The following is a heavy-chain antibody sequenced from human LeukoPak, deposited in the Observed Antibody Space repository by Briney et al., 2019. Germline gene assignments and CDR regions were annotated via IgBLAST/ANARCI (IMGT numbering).Heavy chain of an antibody. J-gene: IGHJ3*02. CDR3: ASLEYCSSTSCYTDAFDI. CDR2: ISSSGSTI. V-gene: IGHV3-11*04. Sequence: GGSLRLSCAASGLTFSDYYMSWIRQAPGKGLEWVSYISSSGSTIYYADSVKGRFTISRDNSKNTLYLQMNSLRAEDTAVYYCASLEYCSSTSCYTDAFDIWGQGTMVTVSS. D-gene: IGHD2-2*02. CDR1: GLTFSDYY.